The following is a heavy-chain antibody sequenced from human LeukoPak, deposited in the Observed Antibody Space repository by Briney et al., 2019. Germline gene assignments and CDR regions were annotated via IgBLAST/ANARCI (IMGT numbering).Heavy chain of an antibody. Sequence: ASVKVSCKASGYTFTDYYMHWVRQAPGQGLEWMGWINPNSGGTNYAQKLQGRVTMTTDTSTSTAYMELRSLRSDDTAVYYCARDKGIAVAAYYYYMDVWGKGTTVTISS. CDR2: INPNSGGT. CDR3: ARDKGIAVAAYYYYMDV. CDR1: GYTFTDYY. V-gene: IGHV1-2*02. D-gene: IGHD6-19*01. J-gene: IGHJ6*03.